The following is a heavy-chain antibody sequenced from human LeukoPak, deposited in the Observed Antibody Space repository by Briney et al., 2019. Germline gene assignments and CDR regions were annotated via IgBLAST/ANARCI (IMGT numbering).Heavy chain of an antibody. J-gene: IGHJ4*02. CDR2: ISSSGDNT. CDR1: GFVFSTYA. V-gene: IGHV3-23*01. D-gene: IGHD1-1*01. CDR3: AKVKALDAVASYFDY. Sequence: GGSLRLSCAASGFVFSTYAMGWVRQAPGQGLEWVSAISSSGDNTYYADSVKGQFTISRDNSKNTLDLQMNSLRAEDTAMYHCAKVKALDAVASYFDYWGQGTLVTVSS.